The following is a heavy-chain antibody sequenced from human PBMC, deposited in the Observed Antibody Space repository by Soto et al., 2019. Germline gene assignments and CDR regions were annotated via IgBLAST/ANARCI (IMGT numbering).Heavy chain of an antibody. J-gene: IGHJ4*02. CDR3: ARRTVNIRTFYSGLKTHCFDY. CDR1: GDSMSSSDYY. Sequence: QLQLHESGPGLVKPSETLSLTCAVSGDSMSSSDYYWGWIRQPPGKGLEWIGSIYYSGSTYYNPSLQSRVAISVDRSKNQFSLKLKSVTAADTAIYYCARRTVNIRTFYSGLKTHCFDYWGPGAPVTVSS. V-gene: IGHV4-39*01. D-gene: IGHD6-19*01. CDR2: IYYSGST.